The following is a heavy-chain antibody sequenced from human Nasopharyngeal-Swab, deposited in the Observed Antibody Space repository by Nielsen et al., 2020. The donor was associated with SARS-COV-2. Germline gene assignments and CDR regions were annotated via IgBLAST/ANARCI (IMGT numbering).Heavy chain of an antibody. D-gene: IGHD3-16*01. J-gene: IGHJ3*02. CDR2: IKQDGSDK. Sequence: GGSLRLSCAASGLTFTNPWMSWVRQAPGKGLEWVANIKQDGSDKYYVDSVKGRFTISRDNAKNSLELQMNSLRVEDTAVYYCGRGGKLGALDIWGQGTMVTVSS. V-gene: IGHV3-7*01. CDR3: GRGGKLGALDI. CDR1: GLTFTNPW.